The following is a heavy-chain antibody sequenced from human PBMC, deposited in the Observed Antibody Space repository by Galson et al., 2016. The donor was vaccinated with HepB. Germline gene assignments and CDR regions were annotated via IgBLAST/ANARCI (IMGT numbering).Heavy chain of an antibody. D-gene: IGHD3-10*01. V-gene: IGHV3-9*01. J-gene: IGHJ1*01. CDR1: GFTFEDHA. CDR3: AKATSGSAYGSRYFQH. Sequence: SLRLSCAGSGFTFEDHATHWVRQVPGKGLEWVSGLSWNSNYKGYADSVKGRFSISRDNAKNSLYLQMNSLRAEDTAFYYCAKATSGSAYGSRYFQHWGQGTLVIVSS. CDR2: LSWNSNYK.